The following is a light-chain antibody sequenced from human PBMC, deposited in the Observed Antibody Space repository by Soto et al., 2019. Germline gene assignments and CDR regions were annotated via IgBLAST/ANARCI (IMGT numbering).Light chain of an antibody. CDR3: QARDSSTAV. V-gene: IGLV3-1*01. CDR2: QDS. CDR1: KLGDKY. Sequence: SYELTQPPSVSVSPGQTASITCSGDKLGDKYACWYQQKPGQSPVLVIYQDSKRPSGIPERFSGFNSGNTATLTISGTQAMDEADYYCQARDSSTAVFGGGTKLTVL. J-gene: IGLJ2*01.